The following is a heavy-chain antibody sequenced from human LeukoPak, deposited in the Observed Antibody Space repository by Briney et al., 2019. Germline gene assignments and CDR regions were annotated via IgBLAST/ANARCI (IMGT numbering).Heavy chain of an antibody. J-gene: IGHJ4*02. D-gene: IGHD2-8*02. CDR3: ARDRGVLDD. V-gene: IGHV4-59*01. CDR2: ISYSGST. Sequence: SETLSLTCTVSGGSIGSYYWSWIRQPPGKGLERIGYISYSGSTNYNPSLKSRVTISVDTSKNQFSLKLSSVTAADTAVYFCARDRGVLDDWGQGTLVTVSS. CDR1: GGSIGSYY.